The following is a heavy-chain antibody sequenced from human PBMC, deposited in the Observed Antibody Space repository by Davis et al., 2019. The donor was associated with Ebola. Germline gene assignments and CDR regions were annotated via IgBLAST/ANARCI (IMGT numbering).Heavy chain of an antibody. D-gene: IGHD3-16*01. CDR2: IFYTGST. V-gene: IGHV4-59*11. CDR3: ARQPRSTRSPEYYHGLDV. J-gene: IGHJ6*02. Sequence: PSETLSLTCAVSRGSISSHFWSWIRQSPGQGLEWIGSIFYTGSTNFNPSLRSRVTLSVDRPKNQFSLNLTSVTAADTAVYFCARQPRSTRSPEYYHGLDVWGQGTTVVVSS. CDR1: RGSISSHF.